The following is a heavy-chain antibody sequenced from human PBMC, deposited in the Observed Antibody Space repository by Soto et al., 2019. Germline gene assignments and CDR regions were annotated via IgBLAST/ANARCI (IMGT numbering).Heavy chain of an antibody. Sequence: GGSLRLSCVGSGFTFSRNAMHWVRQGPGKGLEWLAVIGYDSINKHYADSVKGRFTISRDNSKNTLYLQMNSLRAEDTAVYYCARDRYDSGWWGDFDYWGQGTLVTVSS. CDR2: IGYDSINK. D-gene: IGHD6-19*01. J-gene: IGHJ4*02. V-gene: IGHV3-30-3*01. CDR3: ARDRYDSGWWGDFDY. CDR1: GFTFSRNA.